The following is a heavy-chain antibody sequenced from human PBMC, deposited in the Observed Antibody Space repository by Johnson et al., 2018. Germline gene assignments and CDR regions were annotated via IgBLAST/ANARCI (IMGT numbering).Heavy chain of an antibody. CDR2: SNAGNGNT. J-gene: IGHJ4*02. Sequence: QVQLVQSGAEVKKPGASVKVSCKASGYTFISYDINWVRQATGQGLEWMGWSNAGNGNTKYSQEFQGRVTITRDTSASTAYMERSRLRAEDTAVYDWAGGNSGGGVDYWGQGTLVTVSS. V-gene: IGHV1-3*01. CDR3: AGGNSGGGVDY. CDR1: GYTFISYD. D-gene: IGHD2-15*01.